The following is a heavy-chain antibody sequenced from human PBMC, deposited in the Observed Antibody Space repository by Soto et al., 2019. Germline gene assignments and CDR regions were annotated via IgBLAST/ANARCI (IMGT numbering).Heavy chain of an antibody. J-gene: IGHJ5*01. CDR2: VWNDGINK. Sequence: QGHLVESGGGVVQPGGSLRLSCAASGFIFSAYGIHWVRQAPGKGLEWVAIVWNDGINKYYADSVKGRFTISRDNFKNTVDLQMNSLRVEDTAVYYCVRLAYSNFLGGLDSWGQGTLVTASS. V-gene: IGHV3-33*01. CDR1: GFIFSAYG. CDR3: VRLAYSNFLGGLDS. D-gene: IGHD1-26*01.